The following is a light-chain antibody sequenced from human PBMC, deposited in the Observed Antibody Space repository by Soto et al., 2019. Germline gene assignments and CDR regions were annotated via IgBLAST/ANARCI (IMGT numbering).Light chain of an antibody. CDR3: TSYTGSSTHV. CDR2: DVS. V-gene: IGLV2-14*01. J-gene: IGLJ1*01. CDR1: PSDVGGYSY. Sequence: VLAPPXSVSGAPGQGSPLSRTGTPSDVGGYSYVSWYQQHPGKAPKLMIYDVSNRPSGVSNRFSGSKSGNTASLTISGLQAEDEADYYCTSYTGSSTHVFGTGTKVTVL.